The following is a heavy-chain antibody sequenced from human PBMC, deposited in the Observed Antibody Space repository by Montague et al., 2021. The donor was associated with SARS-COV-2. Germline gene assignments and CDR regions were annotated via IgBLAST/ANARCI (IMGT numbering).Heavy chain of an antibody. Sequence: VKPTKTLTLTCTFSGFSLSTPNVGVAWIRQPPGKALEWLAVIYSNGDKRYSPSLQRRLTITKDTSRNQVVVSLTNVDPLDTATYYCAHLIRYYDIFTGIPFDDWGQGTQVTVSS. CDR3: AHLIRYYDIFTGIPFDD. CDR2: IYSNGDK. D-gene: IGHD3-9*01. CDR1: GFSLSTPNVG. V-gene: IGHV2-5*01. J-gene: IGHJ4*02.